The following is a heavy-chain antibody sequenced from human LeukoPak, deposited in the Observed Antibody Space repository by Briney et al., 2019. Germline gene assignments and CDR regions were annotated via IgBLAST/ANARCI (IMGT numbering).Heavy chain of an antibody. CDR1: GFTVSSNY. D-gene: IGHD2-8*01. Sequence: GGSLRLSCAASGFTVSSNYMSWVRQAPGKGLEWVSVIYSGGSTYYADSVKGRFTISRDNSKNTLYLQMNSLRAEDTAVYYCARERQVYAQYYFDYWGQGTLVTVSS. CDR2: IYSGGST. J-gene: IGHJ4*02. CDR3: ARERQVYAQYYFDY. V-gene: IGHV3-53*01.